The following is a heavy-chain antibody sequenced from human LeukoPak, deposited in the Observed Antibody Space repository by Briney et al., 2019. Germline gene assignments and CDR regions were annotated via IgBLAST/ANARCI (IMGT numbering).Heavy chain of an antibody. V-gene: IGHV4-34*01. CDR1: GGSFSGYY. CDR3: ARGGHCSSTSCYSRDYYFGY. J-gene: IGHJ4*02. CDR2: INHSGST. D-gene: IGHD2-2*01. Sequence: PSETLSLTCAVYGGSFSGYYWSWIRQPPGKGLEWIGEINHSGSTNYNPSLKSRVTISVDTSKNQFSLKLSSVTAADTAVYYCARGGHCSSTSCYSRDYYFGYWGQGTLVTVSS.